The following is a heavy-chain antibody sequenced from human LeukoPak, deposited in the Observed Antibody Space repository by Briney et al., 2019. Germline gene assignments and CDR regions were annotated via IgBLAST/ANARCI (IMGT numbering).Heavy chain of an antibody. Sequence: PGGSLRLSCAASGFTFSSYAMSWVRQAPGKGLEWVSAISGSGGSTYYADSVKGRFTISRDNSKNTLYLQMNSLRAEDTAVYYCAKDAQITGYSSGWYAYYYGMDVWGQGTTVTVSS. D-gene: IGHD6-19*01. CDR1: GFTFSSYA. CDR2: ISGSGGST. J-gene: IGHJ6*02. V-gene: IGHV3-23*01. CDR3: AKDAQITGYSSGWYAYYYGMDV.